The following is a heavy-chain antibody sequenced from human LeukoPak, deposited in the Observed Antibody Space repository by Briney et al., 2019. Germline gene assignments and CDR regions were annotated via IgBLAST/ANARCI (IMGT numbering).Heavy chain of an antibody. J-gene: IGHJ2*01. D-gene: IGHD2-21*02. Sequence: GASVKVSCKASGYTFTSYYMHWVRQAPGQGLEWMGIINPSGGSTSYAQKFQGRVTMTRDTSTSTVYMELSSLRSEDTAVYYCAKSIEYCGADCYGYFDLWGRGTLVTVPS. CDR1: GYTFTSYY. CDR3: AKSIEYCGADCYGYFDL. V-gene: IGHV1-46*01. CDR2: INPSGGST.